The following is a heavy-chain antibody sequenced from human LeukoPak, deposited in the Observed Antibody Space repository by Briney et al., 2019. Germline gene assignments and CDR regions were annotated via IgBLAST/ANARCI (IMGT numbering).Heavy chain of an antibody. D-gene: IGHD4-17*01. CDR1: GFTFSSYA. J-gene: IGHJ4*02. Sequence: PGGSLRLSCAASGFTFSSYAMSWVRQAPGKGLEWVSAVSGGGDYTYYADSVKGRFTISRDNSKNALYLQMNSLRAEDTAVYYCAKDQNLDHYDRSFDYWGQGTLVTVSS. V-gene: IGHV3-23*01. CDR2: VSGGGDYT. CDR3: AKDQNLDHYDRSFDY.